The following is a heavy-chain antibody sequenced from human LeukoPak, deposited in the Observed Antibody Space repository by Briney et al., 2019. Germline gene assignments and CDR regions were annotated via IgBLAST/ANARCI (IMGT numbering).Heavy chain of an antibody. CDR1: GFTFNNYA. J-gene: IGHJ1*01. D-gene: IGHD3-22*01. CDR3: ARFDSSGYYYIEYFQH. V-gene: IGHV3-53*01. CDR2: IYSGGST. Sequence: GGSLRLSCTASGFTFNNYAMNWVRQAPGKGLEWVSVIYSGGSTYYADSVKGRFTISRDNSKNTLYLQMNSLRAEDTAVYYCARFDSSGYYYIEYFQHWGQGTLVTVSS.